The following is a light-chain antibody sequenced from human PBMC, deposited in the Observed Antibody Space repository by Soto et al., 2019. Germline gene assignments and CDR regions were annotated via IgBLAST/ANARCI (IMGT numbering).Light chain of an antibody. CDR2: SNN. CDR1: SSNIGSNA. Sequence: QSALTQPPSASGTPGQRVTIYCFGSSSNIGSNAVNWFQQRPGTAPKLLIFSNNQRPSGVPDRFSGSKSGASASLAISGLQSEDEADYYCAAWDDSLNAYVFGTGTQLTVL. J-gene: IGLJ6*01. CDR3: AAWDDSLNAYV. V-gene: IGLV1-44*01.